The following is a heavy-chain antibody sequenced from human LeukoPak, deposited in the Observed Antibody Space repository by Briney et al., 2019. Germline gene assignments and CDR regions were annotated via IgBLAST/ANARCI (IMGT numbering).Heavy chain of an antibody. CDR1: GFNFINFP. CDR2: IGANGDT. V-gene: IGHV3-23*01. D-gene: IGHD1-1*01. J-gene: IGHJ4*02. Sequence: GGSLRLSCAASGFNFINFPMTWFRQAPGKGLEWVSFIGANGDTNYAESAKDRLTISRDNSKRTLFLEMHSLRVEDTAVYYCARWNRMANREFFDWGQGTLVVVAS. CDR3: ARWNRMANREFFD.